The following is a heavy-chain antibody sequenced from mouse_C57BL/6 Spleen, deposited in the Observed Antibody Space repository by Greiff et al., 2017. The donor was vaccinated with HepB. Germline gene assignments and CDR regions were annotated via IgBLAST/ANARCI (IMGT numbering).Heavy chain of an antibody. Sequence: DVKLVESGGGLVKPGGSLKLSCAASGFTFSDYGMHWVRQAPEKGLEWVAYISSGSSTIYYADTVKGRFTISRDNAKNTLFLQMTSLRSEDTAMYYCARWGILRAMDYWGQGTSVTVSS. J-gene: IGHJ4*01. V-gene: IGHV5-17*01. CDR3: ARWGILRAMDY. CDR2: ISSGSSTI. CDR1: GFTFSDYG.